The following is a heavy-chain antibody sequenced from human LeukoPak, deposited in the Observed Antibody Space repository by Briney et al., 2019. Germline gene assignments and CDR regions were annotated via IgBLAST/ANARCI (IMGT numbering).Heavy chain of an antibody. Sequence: GGSLRLSRATSGFNFDRYTIHWVRHAPGKGLEWVSLAGWAGGTTYYSDSVRGRFTISRDSGKNSVYLQMNSLTTDDTAFYFCAKELDTMFFDYWGQGALVTVSS. J-gene: IGHJ4*02. CDR2: AGWAGGTT. V-gene: IGHV3-43*01. CDR1: GFNFDRYT. D-gene: IGHD5-18*01. CDR3: AKELDTMFFDY.